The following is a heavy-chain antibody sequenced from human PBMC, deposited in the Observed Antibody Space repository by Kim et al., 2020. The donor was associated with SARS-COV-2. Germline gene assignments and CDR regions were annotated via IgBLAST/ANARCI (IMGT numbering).Heavy chain of an antibody. V-gene: IGHV5-10-1*01. CDR3: ARHGLISGHTSWVCPDY. CDR2: IDPSDSYT. CDR1: GYSFTSYW. D-gene: IGHD6-13*01. Sequence: GESLKISCKGSGYSFTSYWISWVRQMPGKGLEWMGRIDPSDSYTNYSPSFQGHVTISADKSISTAYLQWSSLKASDTAMYYCARHGLISGHTSWVCPDYWGQGTLVTVSS. J-gene: IGHJ4*02.